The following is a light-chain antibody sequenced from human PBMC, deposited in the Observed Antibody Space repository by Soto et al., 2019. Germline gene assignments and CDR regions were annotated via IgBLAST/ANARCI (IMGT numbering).Light chain of an antibody. CDR3: QQYHIWPSWT. CDR2: GAS. Sequence: EIVLTQSPATLSVSLGASATLSCRASQSVSLSLAWFQMRPGQPPRLLIYGASTRATDIPARFSGSGSGTDFTLTISSLQSEDFAVYFCQQYHIWPSWTFGQGTKVEL. CDR1: QSVSLS. V-gene: IGKV3-15*01. J-gene: IGKJ1*01.